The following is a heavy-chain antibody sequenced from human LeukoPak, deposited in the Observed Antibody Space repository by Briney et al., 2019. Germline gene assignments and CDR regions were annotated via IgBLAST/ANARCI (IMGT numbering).Heavy chain of an antibody. D-gene: IGHD1-26*01. CDR2: ISSSGSTI. J-gene: IGHJ4*02. Sequence: PGGSLRLSCAASGFTFSSYEMNWVRQAPGKGLEWVSYISSSGSTIYYADSVKGRFTISRDNAKNSLSLQMNSLRAEDTAVYYCARGRSTWHLDYWGQGTLVTVSS. V-gene: IGHV3-48*03. CDR1: GFTFSSYE. CDR3: ARGRSTWHLDY.